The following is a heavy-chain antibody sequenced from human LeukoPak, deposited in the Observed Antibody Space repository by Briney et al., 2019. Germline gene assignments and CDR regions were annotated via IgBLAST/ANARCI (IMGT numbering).Heavy chain of an antibody. CDR1: GFTFSSYS. V-gene: IGHV3-53*01. J-gene: IGHJ4*02. CDR2: IYSGGST. D-gene: IGHD3-10*01. Sequence: PGGSLRLSCAASGFTFSSYSMNWVRQAPRKGLEWVSVIYSGGSTYYADSVKGRFTISRDNSKNTLYLQMNSLRAKDTAVYYCASLRSYYYGSGSYDYWGQGTLVTVSS. CDR3: ASLRSYYYGSGSYDY.